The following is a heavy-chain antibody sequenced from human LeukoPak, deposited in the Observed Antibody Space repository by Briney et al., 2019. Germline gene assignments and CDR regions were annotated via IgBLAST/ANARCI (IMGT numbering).Heavy chain of an antibody. CDR1: GFTFSSYG. Sequence: GGSLRLSCAASGFTFSSYGMHWVRQAPGKGLEWVAVISYDGSNKYYADSVKGRFTISRDNSKNTLYLQMNSLRAEDTAVYYSCSSTSWPRGSPDAFDIWGQGTMVTVSS. J-gene: IGHJ3*02. CDR2: ISYDGSNK. D-gene: IGHD2-2*01. CDR3: CSSTSWPRGSPDAFDI. V-gene: IGHV3-30*03.